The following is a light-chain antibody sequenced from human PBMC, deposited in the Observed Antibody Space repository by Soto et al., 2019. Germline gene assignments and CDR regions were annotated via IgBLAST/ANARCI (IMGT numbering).Light chain of an antibody. CDR3: QHYNSYSEA. CDR2: KAS. Sequence: IQMAQSPSSLGGSVGAGVAITCRASQTISSWLAWYQQKPGQAPKLLIYKASTLKSGVPSRCSGSGSGTEFTLTISSLQPEDLATYYCQHYNSYSEAFGQGTQGDI. CDR1: QTISSW. J-gene: IGKJ1*01. V-gene: IGKV1-5*03.